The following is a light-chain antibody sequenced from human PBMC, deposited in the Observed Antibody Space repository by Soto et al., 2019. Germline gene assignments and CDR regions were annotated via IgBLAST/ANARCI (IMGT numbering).Light chain of an antibody. CDR3: GLSV. CDR1: SSDVGSYNL. CDR2: EVS. J-gene: IGLJ2*01. V-gene: IGLV2-23*02. Sequence: QSALTQPASVSGSPGQSITISCTGTSSDVGSYNLVSWYQQHPGKAPKLMIYEVSKRPSGVSNRFSGSKSGNTASLTISGLQAEDEADYYCGLSVFGGGTKLTVL.